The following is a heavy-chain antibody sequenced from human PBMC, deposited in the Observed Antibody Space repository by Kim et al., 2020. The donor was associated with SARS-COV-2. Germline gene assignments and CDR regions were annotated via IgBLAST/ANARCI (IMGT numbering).Heavy chain of an antibody. CDR1: GFNFSSSA. CDR2: ISPRGGSK. D-gene: IGHD3-10*01. V-gene: IGHV3-23*01. Sequence: GGSLRLSCGTSGFNFSSSALSWVRHTPGAGLEWVSGISPRGGSKDYADSVKGRFTISRDNSRNTLFLQMTSLRAEDTAVYYCAIDRQYLWFGEVWGQGTRVIVSS. CDR3: AIDRQYLWFGEV. J-gene: IGHJ4*02.